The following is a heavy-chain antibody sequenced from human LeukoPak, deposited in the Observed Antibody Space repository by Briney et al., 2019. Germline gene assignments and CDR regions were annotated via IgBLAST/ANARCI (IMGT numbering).Heavy chain of an antibody. D-gene: IGHD5-24*01. Sequence: SETLSLTCSVFGASASTTAYFWNWIRPPGGEGLEWIGCIYASGPTPYHPSLKSRVTMSLDTSKNQFSLTMNSVTAADSAVYFCASYREAYDLYPHGLDVWGRGTVVTVSS. CDR1: GASASTTAYF. CDR3: ASYREAYDLYPHGLDV. V-gene: IGHV4-61*02. J-gene: IGHJ3*01. CDR2: IYASGPT.